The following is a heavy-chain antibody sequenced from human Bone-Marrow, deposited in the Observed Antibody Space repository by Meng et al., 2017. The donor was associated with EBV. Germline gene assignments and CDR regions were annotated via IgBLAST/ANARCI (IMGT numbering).Heavy chain of an antibody. J-gene: IGHJ4*02. V-gene: IGHV4-30-2*01. Sequence: LQLQEPGSGLVKPYQTLSLTCAVSGGSISSGGYSWSWIRQPPGKGLEWIGYIYHSGSTYYNPSLKSRVTISVDRSKNQFSLKLSSVTAADTAVYYCARVVARSYFDYWGQGTLVTVSS. CDR2: IYHSGST. CDR3: ARVVARSYFDY. CDR1: GGSISSGGYS.